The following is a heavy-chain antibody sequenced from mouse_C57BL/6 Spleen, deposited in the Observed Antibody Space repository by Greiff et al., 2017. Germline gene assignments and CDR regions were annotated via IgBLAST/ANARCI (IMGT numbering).Heavy chain of an antibody. Sequence: QVQLKESGPELVKPGASVKLSCKASGYTFTSYDINWVKQRPGQGLEWIGWIYPRDGSTKYNEKFKGKATLTVDTSSRTAYMELLSLTSEDSSFYFCARWLLPGVYYAMDYWGPGTSVTVSS. V-gene: IGHV1-85*01. CDR2: IYPRDGST. CDR1: GYTFTSYD. CDR3: ARWLLPGVYYAMDY. J-gene: IGHJ4*01. D-gene: IGHD2-3*01.